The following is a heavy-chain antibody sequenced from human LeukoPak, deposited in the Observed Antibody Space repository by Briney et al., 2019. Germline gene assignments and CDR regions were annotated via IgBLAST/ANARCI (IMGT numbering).Heavy chain of an antibody. D-gene: IGHD3-16*02. CDR3: ARGAFGGVIVKNWFDP. CDR2: ISSSGSTI. J-gene: IGHJ5*02. V-gene: IGHV3-11*04. Sequence: GGSLRLSCAASGFTFSDYYMSWIRQAPGKGLEWVSYISSSGSTIYYADSVKGRFTISRDNAKNSLYLQMNSLRAEDTAVYYCARGAFGGVIVKNWFDPWGQGTLVTVSS. CDR1: GFTFSDYY.